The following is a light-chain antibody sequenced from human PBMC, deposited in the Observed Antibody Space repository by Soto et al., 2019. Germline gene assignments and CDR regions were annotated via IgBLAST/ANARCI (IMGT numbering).Light chain of an antibody. CDR3: SSYAGSNSNVV. V-gene: IGLV2-8*01. Sequence: QSALTQPPSASGSPGQSVTISCTGTSSDVGGYNYVSWYQQHPGKAPKLMIYEVSKRPSGVPDRFSGSKSGNTASLTVSGLQAEDEADDYCSSYAGSNSNVVFGGGTQLTVL. J-gene: IGLJ2*01. CDR1: SSDVGGYNY. CDR2: EVS.